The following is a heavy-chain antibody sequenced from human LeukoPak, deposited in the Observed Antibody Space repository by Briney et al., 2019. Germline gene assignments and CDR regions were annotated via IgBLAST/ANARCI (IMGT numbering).Heavy chain of an antibody. CDR2: ISYDGTDK. J-gene: IGHJ4*02. D-gene: IGHD3-10*01. V-gene: IGHV3-30*18. Sequence: GGSLRLSCAASGLTFSSYGMHWVRQAPGKGLEWVALISYDGTDKYYADPVKGRFTISRDNSKNTLNLQMDSLRPEDTAVYYCAKDQGGYYGSGSYSPLDYWGQGTLVTVSS. CDR1: GLTFSSYG. CDR3: AKDQGGYYGSGSYSPLDY.